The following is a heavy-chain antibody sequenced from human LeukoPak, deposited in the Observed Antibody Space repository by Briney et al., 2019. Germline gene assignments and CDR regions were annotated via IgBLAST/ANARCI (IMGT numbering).Heavy chain of an antibody. CDR3: ATRISTTHGLDY. V-gene: IGHV3-23*01. J-gene: IGHJ4*02. Sequence: GGSLRLSCAASGFTFSTFGMTWVRQAPGKGLEWVSSISDSGSLTTYADSVKGRFTISRDNSKNTLYLQMHGLRAKDMAIYYCATRISTTHGLDYWGQGTLVTVSS. D-gene: IGHD1-1*01. CDR1: GFTFSTFG. CDR2: ISDSGSLT.